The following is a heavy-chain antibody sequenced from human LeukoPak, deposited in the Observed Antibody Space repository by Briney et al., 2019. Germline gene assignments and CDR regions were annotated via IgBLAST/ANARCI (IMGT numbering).Heavy chain of an antibody. V-gene: IGHV3-53*01. CDR3: ARVRATFSPHFDN. CDR1: GFTVSNHY. D-gene: IGHD5-12*01. J-gene: IGHJ4*02. Sequence: GGSLRLSCVVSGFTVSNHYMSWVRQAPRKGLEWVSVIYSGGNTYYADSVKGRFTISRDNSKNTIYLQMNTLRAEDTAVYYCARVRATFSPHFDNWGQGTLVTVSS. CDR2: IYSGGNT.